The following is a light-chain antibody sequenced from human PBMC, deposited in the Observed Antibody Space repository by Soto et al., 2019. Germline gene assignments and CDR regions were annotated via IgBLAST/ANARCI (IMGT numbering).Light chain of an antibody. V-gene: IGKV3-20*01. CDR1: QSVTNNY. Sequence: EIVLTQSPGTLSLSPGESATLSCRASQSVTNNYLAWYQQKPGQAPRLLIADASRRATGIPDRFSGSGSGTEFTLTISRLEPEHFAVYYCQQCARSPLPFGQGTKVEMK. CDR3: QQCARSPLP. J-gene: IGKJ1*01. CDR2: DAS.